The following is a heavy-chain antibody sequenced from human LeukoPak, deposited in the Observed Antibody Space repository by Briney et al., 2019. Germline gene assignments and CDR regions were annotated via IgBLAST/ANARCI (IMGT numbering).Heavy chain of an antibody. CDR1: GGSVTDYY. Sequence: PSETLSLTCTVSGGSVTDYYWSWIRQPPGKGLEWIGEINHSGSTNYNPSLKSRVTISVDTSKNQFSLKLSSVTAADTAVYYCARALSGSYDYWGQGTLVTVSS. V-gene: IGHV4-34*01. D-gene: IGHD3-10*01. CDR2: INHSGST. CDR3: ARALSGSYDY. J-gene: IGHJ4*02.